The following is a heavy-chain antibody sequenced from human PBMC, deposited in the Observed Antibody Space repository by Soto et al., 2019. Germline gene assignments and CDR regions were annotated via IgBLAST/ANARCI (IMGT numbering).Heavy chain of an antibody. CDR3: AKDADIVVVPAAMGY. Sequence: GGSLRLSCGVSGFKFKNHGMHWLRQAPGKGLEWVSAISGSGGSTYYADSVKGRFTISRDNSKNTLYLQMNSLRAEDTAVYYCAKDADIVVVPAAMGYWGQGTLVTVSS. J-gene: IGHJ4*02. V-gene: IGHV3-23*01. CDR1: GFKFKNHG. CDR2: ISGSGGST. D-gene: IGHD2-2*01.